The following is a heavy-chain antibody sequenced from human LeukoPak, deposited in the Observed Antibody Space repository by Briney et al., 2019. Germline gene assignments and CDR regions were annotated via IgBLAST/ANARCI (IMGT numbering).Heavy chain of an antibody. CDR2: IKSKRDFETI. D-gene: IGHD1-26*01. J-gene: IGHJ4*02. V-gene: IGHV3-15*01. Sequence: GGSLRHSCAASGFTFSDAWMNWVRQAPGKGLEWVGRIKSKRDFETIDYAAPVKGRFTISRDDSRNTLYLQMNSLKIEDTALYYCMIDVPGGSYPFDYWGQGTLVTVSS. CDR1: GFTFSDAW. CDR3: MIDVPGGSYPFDY.